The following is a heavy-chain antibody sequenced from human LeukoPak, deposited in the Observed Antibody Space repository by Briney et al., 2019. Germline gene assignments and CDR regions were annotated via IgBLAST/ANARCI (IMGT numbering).Heavy chain of an antibody. CDR2: TYYTGST. CDR3: ARWSTDYDILTGYSGGGWFDP. J-gene: IGHJ5*02. V-gene: IGHV4-59*01. Sequence: SETLSLTCTVSGDSIRSYYWSWIRQPPGKGLEWIGYTYYTGSTNYNPSLKSRVTISVDTPKNQFSLKLSSVTAADTAVYYCARWSTDYDILTGYSGGGWFDPWGQGTLVTVSS. CDR1: GDSIRSYY. D-gene: IGHD3-9*01.